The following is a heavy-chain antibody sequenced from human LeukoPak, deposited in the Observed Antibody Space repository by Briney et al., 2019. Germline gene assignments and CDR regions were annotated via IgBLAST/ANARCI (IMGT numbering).Heavy chain of an antibody. V-gene: IGHV3-74*01. Sequence: GGSLRLSCAASGFTFSSNDMSWVRQAPGKGLVWVSRINSDGSSTSYADSVKGRFTISRDNAKNTLYLQMNSLRAEDTAVYYCVSRGSRSWYSFKHWGRGTLVTVSS. J-gene: IGHJ1*01. D-gene: IGHD6-13*01. CDR3: VSRGSRSWYSFKH. CDR2: INSDGSST. CDR1: GFTFSSND.